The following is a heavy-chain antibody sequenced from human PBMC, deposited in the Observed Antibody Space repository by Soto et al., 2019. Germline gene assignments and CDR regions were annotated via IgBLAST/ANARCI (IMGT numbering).Heavy chain of an antibody. CDR3: ATQSRVYIAVAGATNQGSSSFDY. V-gene: IGHV4-39*01. CDR1: GGSISSSSYY. CDR2: IYYSGST. Sequence: QLQLQESGPGLVKPSETLSLTCTVSGGSISSSSYYWGWIRQPPGKGLEWIGSIYYSGSTYYNPSLKSRVTISVDTSKNQFSLKLSSVTAADTAVYYCATQSRVYIAVAGATNQGSSSFDYWGQGTLVTVSS. J-gene: IGHJ4*02. D-gene: IGHD6-19*01.